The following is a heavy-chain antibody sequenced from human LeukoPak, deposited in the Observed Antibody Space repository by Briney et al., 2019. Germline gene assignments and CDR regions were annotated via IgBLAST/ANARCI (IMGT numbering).Heavy chain of an antibody. CDR1: GFTFSSYG. D-gene: IGHD6-13*01. CDR3: ARVEAAAAGLGHAFDI. CDR2: IRYDGSNK. J-gene: IGHJ3*02. Sequence: GGSLRLSCAASGFTFSSYGMHWVRQAPGKGLEWVAFIRYDGSNKYYADSVKGRFTISRDNSKNTLYLQMNSLRAEDTAVYYCARVEAAAAGLGHAFDIWGQGTMVTVSS. V-gene: IGHV3-30*02.